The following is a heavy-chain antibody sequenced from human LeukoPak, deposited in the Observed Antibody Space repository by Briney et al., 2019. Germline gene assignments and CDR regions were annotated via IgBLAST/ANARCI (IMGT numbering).Heavy chain of an antibody. CDR1: GFRLGSYS. D-gene: IGHD1-1*01. V-gene: IGHV3-48*02. Sequence: GGSLRLSCGASGFRLGSYSMDWIRQAPGKGLEWVSHINSGSYTIYYADSVKGRFTISRDNAGNSLYLQMNSLRDEDTAVYYCARVLLERPGIDSFDMWGQGTMVTVSS. CDR2: INSGSYTI. CDR3: ARVLLERPGIDSFDM. J-gene: IGHJ3*02.